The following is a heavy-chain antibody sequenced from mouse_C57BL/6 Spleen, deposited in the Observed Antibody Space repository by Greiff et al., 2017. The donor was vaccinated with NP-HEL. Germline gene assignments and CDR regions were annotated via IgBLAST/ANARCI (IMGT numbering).Heavy chain of an antibody. CDR3: ARGAIPYYYGSSYGSAMDY. CDR2: IFPGSGST. J-gene: IGHJ4*01. Sequence: QVQLQQSGPELVKPGASVKISCKASGYTFTDYYINWVKQRPGQGLEWIGWIFPGSGSTYYNEKFTGKATLTVDKSSSTAYMLLSSLTSEDSAVYFCARGAIPYYYGSSYGSAMDYWGQGTSVTVSS. D-gene: IGHD1-1*01. CDR1: GYTFTDYY. V-gene: IGHV1-75*01.